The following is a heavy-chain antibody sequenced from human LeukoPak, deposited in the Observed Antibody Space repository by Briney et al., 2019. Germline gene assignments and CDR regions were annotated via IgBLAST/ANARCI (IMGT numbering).Heavy chain of an antibody. Sequence: ASVKVSCKVSGYTLTELSMHWVRQAPGKGLEWMGGFDPEDGETIYAQKFQGRVTMTEDTSTDTAYMELSSLRSEDTAVYYCATGLPNYYDSSGYYYDYWGQGTLVTVSS. CDR3: ATGLPNYYDSSGYYYDY. D-gene: IGHD3-22*01. CDR2: FDPEDGET. CDR1: GYTLTELS. J-gene: IGHJ4*02. V-gene: IGHV1-24*01.